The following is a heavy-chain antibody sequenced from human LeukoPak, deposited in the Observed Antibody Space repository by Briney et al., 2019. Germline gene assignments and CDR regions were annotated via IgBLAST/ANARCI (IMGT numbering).Heavy chain of an antibody. J-gene: IGHJ4*02. CDR2: ISGSGGST. Sequence: PGGSLRLSCAVSGFTFSSYGMNWVRRAPGKGLEWVSGISGSGGSTYYADSVKGRFTISRDNAKNSLYLQMNSLRAEDTAVYYCARGVPEQLSPFDYWGQGTLVTVSS. V-gene: IGHV3-21*01. CDR3: ARGVPEQLSPFDY. CDR1: GFTFSSYG. D-gene: IGHD6-13*01.